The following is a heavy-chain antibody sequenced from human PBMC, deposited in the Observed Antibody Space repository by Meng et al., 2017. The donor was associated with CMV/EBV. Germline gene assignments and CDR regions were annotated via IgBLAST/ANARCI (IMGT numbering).Heavy chain of an antibody. J-gene: IGHJ4*02. CDR1: GGSITSYY. V-gene: IGHV4-4*07. D-gene: IGHD3-22*01. Sequence: VPLPEVGPVQVKPSETLSLTFTVSGGSITSYYWSWNCQPAVKGLEWHGRIYTSGSTHYNPAIKSRVNMSVDTSKNQFSLKLSSVIDADTAVYYCARGGLYYYDSSGHFDYWGQGTLVTVSS. CDR3: ARGGLYYYDSSGHFDY. CDR2: IYTSGST.